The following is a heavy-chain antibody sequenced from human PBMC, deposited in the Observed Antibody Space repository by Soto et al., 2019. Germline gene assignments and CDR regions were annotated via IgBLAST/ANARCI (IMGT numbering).Heavy chain of an antibody. D-gene: IGHD3-22*01. CDR2: ISAYNGNT. CDR3: ASDLMVEYYYDSSGYGENYYYYGMDV. CDR1: GYTFTSYG. Sequence: ASVKVSCKASGYTFTSYGISWVRQAPGQGLEWMGWISAYNGNTNYAQKLQGRVTMTTDTSTSTAYMELRSLRSDDTAVYYCASDLMVEYYYDSSGYGENYYYYGMDVWGQGTTVTVS. V-gene: IGHV1-18*01. J-gene: IGHJ6*02.